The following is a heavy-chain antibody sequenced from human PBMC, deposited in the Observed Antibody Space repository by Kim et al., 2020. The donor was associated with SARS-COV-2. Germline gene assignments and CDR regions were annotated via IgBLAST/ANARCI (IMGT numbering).Heavy chain of an antibody. Sequence: PSPKGRVTISVDTSKNPFSRKLSSVTAADTAVYYCARWAAWELRGSYFDYWGQGTLVTVSP. CDR3: ARWAAWELRGSYFDY. V-gene: IGHV4-30-2*04. D-gene: IGHD1-26*01. J-gene: IGHJ4*02.